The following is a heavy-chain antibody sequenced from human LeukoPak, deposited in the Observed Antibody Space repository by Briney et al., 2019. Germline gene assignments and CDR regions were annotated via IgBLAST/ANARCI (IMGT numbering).Heavy chain of an antibody. CDR2: FDPEDGET. J-gene: IGHJ4*02. CDR3: ATTPPRWLRQLGFDY. Sequence: ASVKVSCKVSGYTPTELSMHWVRQAPGKGLEWMGGFDPEDGETIYAQKFQGRVTMTEDTSTDTAYMELSSLRSEDTAVYYCATTPPRWLRQLGFDYWGQGTLVTVSS. D-gene: IGHD5-24*01. CDR1: GYTPTELS. V-gene: IGHV1-24*01.